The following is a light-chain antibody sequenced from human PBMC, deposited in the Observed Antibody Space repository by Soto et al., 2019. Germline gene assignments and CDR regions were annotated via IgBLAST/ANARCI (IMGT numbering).Light chain of an antibody. CDR3: QQCKSYPIT. V-gene: IGKV1-5*03. CDR2: KAS. Sequence: DIPMTQSPSTLSASLGDRVTITCRASQSISSCLAWYQQKPGKAPNLLIYKASSLESGVPSRFSGSGSGTEFTLTISSLQPDDFATYYCQQCKSYPITFGQGTRLEIK. CDR1: QSISSC. J-gene: IGKJ5*01.